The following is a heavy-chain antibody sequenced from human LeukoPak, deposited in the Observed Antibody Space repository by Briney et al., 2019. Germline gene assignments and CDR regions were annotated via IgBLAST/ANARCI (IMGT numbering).Heavy chain of an antibody. CDR1: GFTFSSYG. CDR3: AKQGIKKVYAILGWFDP. J-gene: IGHJ5*02. Sequence: GGSLRLSCAASGFTFSSYGMHWVRQAPGKGLEWVAFIRYDGSNKYYADSVKGRFTISRDNSKNTLYLQMNSLRAEDTAVYYCAKQGIKKVYAILGWFDPWGQGTLVTVSS. D-gene: IGHD2-8*01. V-gene: IGHV3-30*02. CDR2: IRYDGSNK.